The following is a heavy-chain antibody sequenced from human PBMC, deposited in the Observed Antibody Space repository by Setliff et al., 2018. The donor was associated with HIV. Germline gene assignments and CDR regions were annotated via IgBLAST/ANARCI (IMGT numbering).Heavy chain of an antibody. CDR2: IFYGGRT. V-gene: IGHV4-39*07. Sequence: SETLSLTCTVSGGSISTSSFSWGWVRQSPGRGLEWIGSIFYGGRTYYNPSLRSRLTMSVDTSKIQSSLELRSLTAVDTAVYYCARGYGGTYYSDSSGYYYKVDAFDIWGQGTVVTVSS. D-gene: IGHD3-22*01. J-gene: IGHJ3*02. CDR1: GGSISTSSFS. CDR3: ARGYGGTYYSDSSGYYYKVDAFDI.